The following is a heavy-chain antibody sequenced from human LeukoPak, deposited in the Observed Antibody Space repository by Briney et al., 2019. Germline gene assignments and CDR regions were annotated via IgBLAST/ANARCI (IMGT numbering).Heavy chain of an antibody. J-gene: IGHJ4*02. CDR3: ARALGEYGNNPGYYFDH. V-gene: IGHV1-2*02. Sequence: GASMKVSCKASVYTFTAYYIHWVRQAPGQGLEWMGWINPNSGGTNYAQKFQGRVTMTRDTSISTAYMDLSRLTSDDTAMYYCARALGEYGNNPGYYFDHWGQGTLVTVSS. CDR1: VYTFTAYY. D-gene: IGHD3-16*01. CDR2: INPNSGGT.